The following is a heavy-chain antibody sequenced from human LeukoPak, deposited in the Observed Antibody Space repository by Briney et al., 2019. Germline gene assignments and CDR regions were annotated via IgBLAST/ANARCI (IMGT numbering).Heavy chain of an antibody. V-gene: IGHV3-49*03. CDR3: TRDSHYYGMDV. Sequence: PGRSLRLSCTASGFTFGDYAMSWFRQAPGKGLEWVGFIRSKAYGGTTEYATSVKGRFTISRDDSKSIAYLQMNSLKTEDTAVYYCTRDSHYYGMDVWGQGTTVTVSS. CDR2: IRSKAYGGTT. CDR1: GFTFGDYA. J-gene: IGHJ6*02.